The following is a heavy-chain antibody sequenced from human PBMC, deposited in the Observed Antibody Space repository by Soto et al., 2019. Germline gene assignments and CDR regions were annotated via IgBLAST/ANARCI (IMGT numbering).Heavy chain of an antibody. CDR2: ISSSSSYI. Sequence: PGGSLRLSCAASGFTFSSYSMNWVRQAPGKGLEWVSSISSSSSYIYYADSVKGRFTISRDNAKNSLYLQVNSLRAEDTAVYYCARYTGSYYRLDYWAQGTLVTVSS. CDR1: GFTFSSYS. J-gene: IGHJ4*02. V-gene: IGHV3-21*06. D-gene: IGHD1-26*01. CDR3: ARYTGSYYRLDY.